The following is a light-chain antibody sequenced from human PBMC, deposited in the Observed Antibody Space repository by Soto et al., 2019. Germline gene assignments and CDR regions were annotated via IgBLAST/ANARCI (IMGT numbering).Light chain of an antibody. V-gene: IGKV3-20*01. CDR1: QSLSNNY. CDR2: GAS. Sequence: EIVLTHSPGTLSLSPGERATLSCRASQSLSNNYLAWYQQKPGQAPRLVIYGASSRATGIPDRFSASGSGTDFTLTISSLQSEDFAVYYCQQYNNWPLIFGGGTKVDI. CDR3: QQYNNWPLI. J-gene: IGKJ4*01.